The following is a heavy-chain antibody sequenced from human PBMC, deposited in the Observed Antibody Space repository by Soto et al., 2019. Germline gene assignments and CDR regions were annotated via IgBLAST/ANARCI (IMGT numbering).Heavy chain of an antibody. Sequence: SETLSLTCTVSGGSISSYYSSWIRQPPGKGLEWIGYIYYSGSTNYNPSLKSRVTISVDTSKNQFSLKLSSVTAADTAVYYCATLITMVRGVIGFDYWGQGTLVTVSS. D-gene: IGHD3-10*01. J-gene: IGHJ4*02. CDR1: GGSISSYY. V-gene: IGHV4-59*08. CDR2: IYYSGST. CDR3: ATLITMVRGVIGFDY.